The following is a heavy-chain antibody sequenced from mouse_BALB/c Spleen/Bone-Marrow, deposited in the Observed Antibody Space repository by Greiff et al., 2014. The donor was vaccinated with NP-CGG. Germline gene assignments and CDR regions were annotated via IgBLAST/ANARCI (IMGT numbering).Heavy chain of an antibody. V-gene: IGHV1S81*02. CDR3: ARAGGYDGFAY. CDR1: GYTFTSYW. J-gene: IGHJ3*01. D-gene: IGHD2-2*01. Sequence: LVESGAELVKPGASVKLSCKASGYTFTSYWMHWVKQRPGQGLEWIGEINPSNGRADYNEKFRSKATLTVDRSSSTAYMRLSSLTSEDSAVYYCARAGGYDGFAYWGQGTLVTVSA. CDR2: INPSNGRA.